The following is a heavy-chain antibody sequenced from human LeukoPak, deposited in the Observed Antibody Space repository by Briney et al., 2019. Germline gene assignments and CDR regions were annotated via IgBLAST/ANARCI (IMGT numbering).Heavy chain of an antibody. V-gene: IGHV4-59*06. Sequence: PSETLSLTCTVSGGSISSYYWSWIRQPAGKGLEWIGYGYYSGTTYYKPSLRRRVTISVDTSKNQFSLKLNSVTAADTAVYYCARLYDGALQYFDYWGQGALVTVSS. CDR3: ARLYDGALQYFDY. CDR2: GYYSGTT. D-gene: IGHD4/OR15-4a*01. J-gene: IGHJ4*02. CDR1: GGSISSYY.